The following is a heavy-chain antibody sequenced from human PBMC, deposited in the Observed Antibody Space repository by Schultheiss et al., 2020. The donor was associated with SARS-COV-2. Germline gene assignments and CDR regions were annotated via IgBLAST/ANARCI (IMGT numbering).Heavy chain of an antibody. CDR3: TRAYSSGWYWSSGFDYYYYGMDV. D-gene: IGHD6-13*01. J-gene: IGHJ6*02. CDR2: INHSGST. Sequence: SETLSLTCAVYGGSFSGYYWSWIRQPPGKGLEWIGEINHSGSTNYNPSLKSRITISVDTSKNQFSLKQSSVTASDTAVYYCTRAYSSGWYWSSGFDYYYYGMDVWGQGTTITVAS. CDR1: GGSFSGYY. V-gene: IGHV4-34*01.